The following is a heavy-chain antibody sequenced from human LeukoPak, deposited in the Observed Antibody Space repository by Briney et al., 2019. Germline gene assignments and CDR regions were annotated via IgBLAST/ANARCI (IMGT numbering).Heavy chain of an antibody. D-gene: IGHD3-16*01. Sequence: HPGGSLRLSCAASGFTFSSHLMHWVRQAPGKGLVWVSRISSDGTYTNYADSVRGRFTISRDNAKNSLYLQMNSLRAEDTAVYYCARDLDYISPEVELDYWGQGTLVAVSS. CDR2: ISSDGTYT. CDR1: GFTFSSHL. V-gene: IGHV3-74*01. J-gene: IGHJ4*02. CDR3: ARDLDYISPEVELDY.